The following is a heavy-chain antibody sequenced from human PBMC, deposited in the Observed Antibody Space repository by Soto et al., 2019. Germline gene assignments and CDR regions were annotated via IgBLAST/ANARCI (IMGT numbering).Heavy chain of an antibody. CDR2: IWYDGNNK. Sequence: QVQLVESGGGVVQPGRSLRLSCAASGFTFSRDGMHWVRQAPGKGLEWVAVIWYDGNNKYYADSVKGRFTISRDNSKNTLYLQMNSLRAEDTAVYYCARDLIAVRGWFDPWGQGTLVTVSS. V-gene: IGHV3-33*01. D-gene: IGHD6-19*01. CDR1: GFTFSRDG. CDR3: ARDLIAVRGWFDP. J-gene: IGHJ5*02.